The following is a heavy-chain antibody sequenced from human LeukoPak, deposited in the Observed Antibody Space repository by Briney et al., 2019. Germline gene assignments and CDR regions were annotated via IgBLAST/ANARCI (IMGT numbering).Heavy chain of an antibody. CDR3: AREIVGTHKSRFDP. CDR2: INQDGTDK. CDR1: GFTFSGRW. D-gene: IGHD1-26*01. J-gene: IGHJ5*02. V-gene: IGHV3-7*03. Sequence: GGSLRPSCAASGFTFSGRWMSWLRQAPGKELEWVANINQDGTDKYYVDSVKGRFTISRDNAKNSLYLQMNSLRAEDTAVYYCAREIVGTHKSRFDPWGQGTLVTVSS.